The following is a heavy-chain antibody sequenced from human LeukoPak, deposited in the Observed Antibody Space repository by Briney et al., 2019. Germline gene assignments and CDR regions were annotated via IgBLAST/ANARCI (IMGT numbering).Heavy chain of an antibody. V-gene: IGHV1-2*02. Sequence: ASVKVSCKASGYTFTGYYMHWVRQAPGQGLEWMGWINPNSGGTNYAQKFQGRVTMTRDTSISTAYMELSRLRSDDTAVYYCARILGEKYYYDSSGPPHDAFDIWGQGTMVTVSS. CDR2: INPNSGGT. CDR1: GYTFTGYY. CDR3: ARILGEKYYYDSSGPPHDAFDI. J-gene: IGHJ3*02. D-gene: IGHD3-22*01.